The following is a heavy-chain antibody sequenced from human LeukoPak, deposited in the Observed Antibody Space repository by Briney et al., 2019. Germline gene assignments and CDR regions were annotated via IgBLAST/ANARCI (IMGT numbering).Heavy chain of an antibody. J-gene: IGHJ4*02. CDR3: SGDLRLRYFNWLALPLFQF. CDR1: GGSIISDSYF. V-gene: IGHV4-39*07. CDR2: ISYDGTT. Sequence: PSETLSLTCTVSGGSIISDSYFWSWIRQPPGKGLEWVGSISYDGTTYYNASLESRLSVSIDSSESQSSLRLTSVTAADTAVYFCSGDLRLRYFNWLALPLFQFWGQGSLVTVSS. D-gene: IGHD3-9*01.